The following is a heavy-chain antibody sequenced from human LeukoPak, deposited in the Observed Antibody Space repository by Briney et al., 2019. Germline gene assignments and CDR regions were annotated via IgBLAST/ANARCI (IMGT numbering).Heavy chain of an antibody. Sequence: GGSLRLSCAASGFTFSSYSMNWVRQAPGKGLEWVSYISSSSSTIYYADSVKGRFTISRDNAKNSLYLQMNSLRAGDTAVYYCAGTDILTRLGGMDVWGQGTTVTVSS. CDR1: GFTFSSYS. V-gene: IGHV3-48*01. J-gene: IGHJ6*02. D-gene: IGHD3-9*01. CDR2: ISSSSSTI. CDR3: AGTDILTRLGGMDV.